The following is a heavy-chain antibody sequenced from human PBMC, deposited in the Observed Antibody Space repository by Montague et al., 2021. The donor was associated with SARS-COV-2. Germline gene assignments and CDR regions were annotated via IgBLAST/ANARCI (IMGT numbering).Heavy chain of an antibody. Sequence: SLRLSCAASGFTVSSNYMSWVRQAPGKGLEWVSVIYSGGSTYYADSVKGRFAISRHNSKNTLYLQMNSLRAADTAVYYCARGLSRYSSGKTPFFHSEMDVWGQGTTVTVSS. V-gene: IGHV3-53*04. CDR3: ARGLSRYSSGKTPFFHSEMDV. J-gene: IGHJ6*02. CDR1: GFTVSSNY. D-gene: IGHD6-19*01. CDR2: IYSGGST.